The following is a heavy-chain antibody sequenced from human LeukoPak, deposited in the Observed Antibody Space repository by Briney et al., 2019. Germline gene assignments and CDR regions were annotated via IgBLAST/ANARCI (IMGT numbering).Heavy chain of an antibody. D-gene: IGHD1-26*01. V-gene: IGHV3-21*01. CDR1: GFTFSSYS. CDR2: ISSSSSYI. J-gene: IGHJ3*02. CDR3: ARVAWGNDAFDI. Sequence: PGGSLRLSCAASGFTFSSYSMNWVRQAPGKGLGWVSSISSSSSYIYYADSVKGRFTISRDNAKNSLYLQMNSLRAEDTAVYYCARVAWGNDAFDIWGQGTMVTVSS.